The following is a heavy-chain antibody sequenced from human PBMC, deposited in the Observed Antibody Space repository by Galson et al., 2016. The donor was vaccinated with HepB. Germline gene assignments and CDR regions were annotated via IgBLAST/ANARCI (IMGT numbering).Heavy chain of an antibody. D-gene: IGHD5-24*01. CDR1: GFTFSDHH. Sequence: SLRLSCAGSGFTFSDHHMTWTRQAPGKGLERVSYIRRTGTTIQYAESVKGRFTISRDNAKNSVYLQMNSLRAEETAVYYCVRGYIDSTDAFDIWGQGTMVTVSS. CDR3: VRGYIDSTDAFDI. J-gene: IGHJ3*02. CDR2: IRRTGTTI. V-gene: IGHV3-11*01.